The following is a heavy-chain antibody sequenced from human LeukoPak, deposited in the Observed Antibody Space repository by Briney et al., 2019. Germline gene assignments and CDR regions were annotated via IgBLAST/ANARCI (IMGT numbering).Heavy chain of an antibody. CDR2: ISGTSSYI. Sequence: PGGSLRLSCAASGFTFSSYNMNWVRQAPGKGLEWVSSISGTSSYIYYADSVKGRFTISRDNAKNSLYLQMNSLRAEDMAVYYCAREAPRTDFWSGYYFDYWGQGALVTVSS. V-gene: IGHV3-21*01. CDR1: GFTFSSYN. J-gene: IGHJ4*02. CDR3: AREAPRTDFWSGYYFDY. D-gene: IGHD3-3*01.